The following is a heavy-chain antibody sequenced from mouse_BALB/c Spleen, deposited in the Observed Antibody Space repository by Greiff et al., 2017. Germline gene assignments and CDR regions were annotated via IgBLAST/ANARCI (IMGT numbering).Heavy chain of an antibody. J-gene: IGHJ2*01. Sequence: VEESGTDLVQPSQSLSLTCTVNGYSITSGYSWHWIRQFPGNKLEWMGYIHYSGSTNYNPSLKSRISITRDTSKNQFCLQLNSVTTEDTATYYCARGGGNYFWTDYFDYWGQGTTRTLSS. V-gene: IGHV3-1*02. D-gene: IGHD2-1*01. CDR1: GYSITSGYS. CDR2: IHYSGST. CDR3: ARGGGNYFWTDYFDY.